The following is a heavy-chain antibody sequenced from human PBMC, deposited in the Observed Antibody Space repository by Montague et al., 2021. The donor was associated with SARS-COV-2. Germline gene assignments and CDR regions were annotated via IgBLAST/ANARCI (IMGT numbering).Heavy chain of an antibody. V-gene: IGHV4-34*01. Sequence: SETLSLTCAVYGGSFSGYYWSWIRQPPGKGLEWMWEITHSGSTNYNPSLKSRVTISLDTSTNQFSLKLSSVTAADTAVYYCARGRYSSSWYGTKYYFDYWGQGTLVTVSS. CDR1: GGSFSGYY. CDR2: ITHSGST. J-gene: IGHJ4*02. CDR3: ARGRYSSSWYGTKYYFDY. D-gene: IGHD6-13*01.